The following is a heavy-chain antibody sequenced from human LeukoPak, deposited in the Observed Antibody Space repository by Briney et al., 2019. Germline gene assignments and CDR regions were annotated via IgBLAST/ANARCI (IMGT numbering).Heavy chain of an antibody. CDR1: GGSISSYY. D-gene: IGHD6-13*01. CDR3: ARVLYSSYLDY. J-gene: IGHJ4*02. CDR2: IYYSGST. Sequence: SETLSLTCTVSGGSISSYYWSWIRQPPGKGLEWIGYIYYSGSTNYNPSLKSRVTISVDTSKNQFSLKLSSVTAADTAVHYCARVLYSSYLDYWGQGTLVTVSS. V-gene: IGHV4-59*01.